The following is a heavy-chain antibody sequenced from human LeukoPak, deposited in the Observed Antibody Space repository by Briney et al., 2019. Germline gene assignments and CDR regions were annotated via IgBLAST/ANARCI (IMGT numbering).Heavy chain of an antibody. V-gene: IGHV4-59*01. Sequence: PSETLSLTCTVSGGSITTYYWSWLRQPPGKALEWIGYVYYSGRTNYNPSLKSRVTISVDTSKNQFSLKLTTVTAADTAVYYCARSSSGLDYGDYYFDYWGQGTLVTVFS. CDR3: ARSSSGLDYGDYYFDY. CDR1: GGSITTYY. CDR2: VYYSGRT. D-gene: IGHD4-17*01. J-gene: IGHJ4*02.